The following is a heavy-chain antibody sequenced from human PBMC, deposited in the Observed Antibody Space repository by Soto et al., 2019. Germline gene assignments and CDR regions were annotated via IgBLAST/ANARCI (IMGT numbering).Heavy chain of an antibody. CDR2: IYWDDDK. V-gene: IGHV2-5*02. CDR3: AHRVLRAVFGLVTTTAIYFDF. Sequence: QITLNESGPTVVKPTENITLTCTFSGFSLTTSGVGVGWVRQSPGKAPEWLAFIYWDDDKRYSTSLKSSLNITKDTSKNQVVLTMANVDPADTATYYCAHRVLRAVFGLVTTTAIYFDFWGQGTPVVVSS. D-gene: IGHD3-3*01. J-gene: IGHJ4*02. CDR1: GFSLTTSGVG.